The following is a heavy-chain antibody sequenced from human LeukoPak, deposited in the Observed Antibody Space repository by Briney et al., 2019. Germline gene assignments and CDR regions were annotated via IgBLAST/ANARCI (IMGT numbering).Heavy chain of an antibody. J-gene: IGHJ4*02. CDR3: ARGGRRSYPTLLWYY. Sequence: GGSLRLSCAASGFTFSSYEMNWVRQAPGKGLEWVSYISSSGSTIYYADSVKGRFTISRDNAKNSLYLQMNSLRAEDTAVYYCARGGRRSYPTLLWYYWGQRTLVTVSS. CDR2: ISSSGSTI. V-gene: IGHV3-48*03. D-gene: IGHD1-26*01. CDR1: GFTFSSYE.